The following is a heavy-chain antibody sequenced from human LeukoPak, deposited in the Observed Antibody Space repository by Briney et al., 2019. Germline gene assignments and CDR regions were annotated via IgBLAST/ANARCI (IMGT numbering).Heavy chain of an antibody. J-gene: IGHJ4*02. CDR1: GFIFNNHW. Sequence: GESLRLSCAASGFIFNNHWMHWVRHVPGKGLVWVSRIKSAGSTATYADSVKGRFTVSRDSAKNTVYLQMNSLRVEDTAVYYCAREVSGSYYFDYWGQGTLVTVSS. D-gene: IGHD1-26*01. CDR2: IKSAGSTA. V-gene: IGHV3-74*01. CDR3: AREVSGSYYFDY.